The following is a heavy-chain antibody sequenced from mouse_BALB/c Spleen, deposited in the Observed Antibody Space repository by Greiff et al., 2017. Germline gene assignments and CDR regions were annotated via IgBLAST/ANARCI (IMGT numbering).Heavy chain of an antibody. CDR3: AREDYDGAMDY. D-gene: IGHD2-4*01. CDR2: ISYSGST. CDR1: GYSITSDYA. J-gene: IGHJ4*01. Sequence: EVHLVESGPGLVKPSQSLSLTCTVTGYSITSDYAWNWIRQFPGNKLEWMGYISYSGSTSYNPSLKSRISITRDTSKNQFFLQLNSVTTEDTATYDCAREDYDGAMDYWGQGTSVTVSS. V-gene: IGHV3-2*02.